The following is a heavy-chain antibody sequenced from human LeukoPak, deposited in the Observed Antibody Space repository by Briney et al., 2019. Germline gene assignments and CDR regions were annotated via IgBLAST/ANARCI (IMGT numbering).Heavy chain of an antibody. J-gene: IGHJ4*02. Sequence: GASVKVSCKASGYTFTGYYTHWVRQAPGQGLEWMGWINPNSGGTNYAQKFQGRVTMTRDTSISTAYMGLSRLRSDDTAVYYCARDLLTMVRGVIITAFDYWGQGTLVTVSS. CDR3: ARDLLTMVRGVIITAFDY. CDR2: INPNSGGT. D-gene: IGHD3-10*01. CDR1: GYTFTGYY. V-gene: IGHV1-2*02.